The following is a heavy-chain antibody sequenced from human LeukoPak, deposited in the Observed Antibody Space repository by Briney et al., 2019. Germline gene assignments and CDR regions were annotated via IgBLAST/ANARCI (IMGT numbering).Heavy chain of an antibody. J-gene: IGHJ4*02. CDR1: GLTFSTSG. CDR2: IGPTGSDR. CDR3: ATETNGRHYDY. V-gene: IGHV3-21*06. Sequence: GGSLRLPCTASGLTFSTSGFNWVRQAPGKGLEWVASIGPTGSDRYHADSIKGRFTISRDNANNFLYLQMNSLRAEDTAVYYCATETNGRHYDYWGQGTLLTVSS. D-gene: IGHD1-14*01.